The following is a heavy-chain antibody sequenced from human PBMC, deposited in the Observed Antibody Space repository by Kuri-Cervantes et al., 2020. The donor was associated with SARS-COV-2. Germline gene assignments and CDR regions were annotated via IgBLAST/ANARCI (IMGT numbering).Heavy chain of an antibody. CDR3: ARGIVVVVAAMGYFDY. CDR2: INDYNDNT. V-gene: IGHV1-18*04. D-gene: IGHD2-15*01. J-gene: IGHJ4*02. CDR1: GYTFTNYG. Sequence: ASVKVSCKASGYTFTNYGISWVRQAPGQGLEWMGWINDYNDNTKYAQKLQGRVTMTTDTSTSTAYMELRSLRSDDTAVYYCARGIVVVVAAMGYFDYWGQGTLVTVSS.